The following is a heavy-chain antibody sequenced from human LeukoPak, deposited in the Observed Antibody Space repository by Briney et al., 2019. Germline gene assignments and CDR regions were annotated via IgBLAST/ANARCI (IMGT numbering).Heavy chain of an antibody. Sequence: SVTVSCTASGGTFSSYAIRWVRQAPGQGLEWMGRIIPILGIANYAQKFQGRVTITADKSTSTAYMELSSLRSEDTAVYYCARDPDSSVIGNYWGQGTLVTVSS. V-gene: IGHV1-69*04. J-gene: IGHJ4*02. CDR3: ARDPDSSVIGNY. CDR1: GGTFSSYA. CDR2: IIPILGIA. D-gene: IGHD3-22*01.